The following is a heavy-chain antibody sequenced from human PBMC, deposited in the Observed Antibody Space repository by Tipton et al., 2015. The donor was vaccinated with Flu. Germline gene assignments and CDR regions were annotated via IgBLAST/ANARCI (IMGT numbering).Heavy chain of an antibody. CDR1: GFTFSDYW. Sequence: GSLRLSCEASGFTFSDYWMTWVRQAPGKGLEWVANMNQDGSKIYYVDSVKGRFTISRDNAKSTLHLQMNSLRVEDTAVYYCARGYADSFGGADYWGQGTRVTVSA. CDR2: MNQDGSKI. D-gene: IGHD4-17*01. V-gene: IGHV3-7*01. J-gene: IGHJ4*02. CDR3: ARGYADSFGGADY.